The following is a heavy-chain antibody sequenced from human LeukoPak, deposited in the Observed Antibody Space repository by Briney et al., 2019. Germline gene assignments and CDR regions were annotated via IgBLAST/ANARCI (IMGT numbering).Heavy chain of an antibody. CDR3: ARVFGWQLVTKFDP. J-gene: IGHJ5*02. CDR2: INGDGRNI. Sequence: PGGFLRLSCVASGFTFSSYWMHWVHQDPRKGLVWVSRINGDGRNINYADSVRGRFTISRDNAKNTLYLQMNTLRVEDTAVYYCARVFGWQLVTKFDPWGQGTLVTVSS. V-gene: IGHV3-74*01. CDR1: GFTFSSYW. D-gene: IGHD6-6*01.